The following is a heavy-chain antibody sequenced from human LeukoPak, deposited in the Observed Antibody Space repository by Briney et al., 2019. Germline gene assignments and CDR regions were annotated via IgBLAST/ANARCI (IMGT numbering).Heavy chain of an antibody. CDR1: GYTFTIYY. CDR2: INPSGGST. V-gene: IGHV1-46*01. D-gene: IGHD2-8*01. Sequence: ASVTVSCTASGYTFTIYYMHWVRQAPGQGLEWMGIINPSGGSTSYAQKFQGRVTMTRDTSTSTVYMELSSLRSEDTAVYYCARDRSLILGYGMDVWGQGTTVTVSS. J-gene: IGHJ6*02. CDR3: ARDRSLILGYGMDV.